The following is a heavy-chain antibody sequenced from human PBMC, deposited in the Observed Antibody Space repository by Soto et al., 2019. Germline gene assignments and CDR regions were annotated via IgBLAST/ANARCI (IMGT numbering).Heavy chain of an antibody. CDR1: GFTFSSYG. CDR2: ISYDGSNK. J-gene: IGHJ4*02. Sequence: QVQLVESGGGVVQPGRSLRLSCAASGFTFSSYGMHWVRQAPGKGLEWVAVISYDGSNKYYADSVKGRFTISRDNSKNKLYLQMISLRAEDTAVYYCAKWSAEVGYWGQGTLVTVSS. V-gene: IGHV3-30*18. CDR3: AKWSAEVGY.